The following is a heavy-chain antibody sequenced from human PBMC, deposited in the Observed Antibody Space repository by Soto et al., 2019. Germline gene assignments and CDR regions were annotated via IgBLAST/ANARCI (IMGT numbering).Heavy chain of an antibody. CDR3: AKDLYSNYGYAFDI. D-gene: IGHD4-4*01. Sequence: TGGSLRLSCAASGFTFDDYAMHWVRQAPGKGLEWVSGISWNSDNIVYADSVKGRFTISRDNAKNSLYLQMNSLRAEDTALYYCAKDLYSNYGYAFDIWGQGTMVTVSS. CDR1: GFTFDDYA. CDR2: ISWNSDNI. J-gene: IGHJ3*02. V-gene: IGHV3-9*01.